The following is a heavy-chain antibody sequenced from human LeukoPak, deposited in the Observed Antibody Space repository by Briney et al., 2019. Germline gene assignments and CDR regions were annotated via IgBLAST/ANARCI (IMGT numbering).Heavy chain of an antibody. Sequence: PSETLSLTCTVSGGSISSYYWSWIRQPPGKGLEGSGYIYYSGSTNYNPSLKSRVTISVDTSKNQFSLKLSSVTAADTAVYYCARDYGSGSFSLVAFDIWGQGTMVTVSS. CDR3: ARDYGSGSFSLVAFDI. D-gene: IGHD3-10*01. V-gene: IGHV4-59*01. CDR2: IYYSGST. CDR1: GGSISSYY. J-gene: IGHJ3*02.